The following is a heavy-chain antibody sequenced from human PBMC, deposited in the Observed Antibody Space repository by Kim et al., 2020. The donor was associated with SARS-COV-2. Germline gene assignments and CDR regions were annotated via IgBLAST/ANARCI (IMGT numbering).Heavy chain of an antibody. J-gene: IGHJ4*02. CDR2: IGGSGGST. CDR1: GFTFSSYA. D-gene: IGHD2-15*01. CDR3: AKSPGYCSGGSCYYFDY. Sequence: GGSLRLSCAASGFTFSSYAMSWVRQAPGKGLEWVSAIGGSGGSTYYADSVKGRFTISRDNSKNTLYLQMNSLRAEDTAVYYCAKSPGYCSGGSCYYFDYWGQGTLVTVSS. V-gene: IGHV3-23*01.